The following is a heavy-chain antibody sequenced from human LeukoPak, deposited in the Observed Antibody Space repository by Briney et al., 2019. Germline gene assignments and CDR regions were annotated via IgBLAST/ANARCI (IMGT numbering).Heavy chain of an antibody. D-gene: IGHD2-2*01. CDR2: IIPIFGTA. Sequence: SVKVSCKASGGTFSSYAISWVRQAPGQGLEWMGRIIPIFGTANYAQKFQGRVTITTDESTSTAYMELSSLRSEDTAVYYCARDGVVVVPAAPYNWFDPWGQGTLVTVS. V-gene: IGHV1-69*05. J-gene: IGHJ5*02. CDR1: GGTFSSYA. CDR3: ARDGVVVVPAAPYNWFDP.